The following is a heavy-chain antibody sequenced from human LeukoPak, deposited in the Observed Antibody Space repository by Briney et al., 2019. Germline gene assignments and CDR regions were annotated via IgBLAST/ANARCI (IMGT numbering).Heavy chain of an antibody. CDR2: IYHSGRT. CDR3: ARVRSGGVVDY. Sequence: SETLSLTCTVSGYSISSGYYWGWIRQPPGKGLEWIGSIYHSGRTFYNPSLKSRVTISVDTSKNQFSLKLTSVTAADTAVYYCARVRSGGVVDYWGQGTLVTVSS. V-gene: IGHV4-38-2*02. D-gene: IGHD6-25*01. CDR1: GYSISSGYY. J-gene: IGHJ4*02.